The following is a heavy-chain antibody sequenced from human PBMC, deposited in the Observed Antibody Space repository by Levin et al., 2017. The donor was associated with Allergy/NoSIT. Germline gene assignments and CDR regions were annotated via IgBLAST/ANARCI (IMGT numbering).Heavy chain of an antibody. CDR1: GFTFSSYA. J-gene: IGHJ6*02. CDR2: ISGSGGST. V-gene: IGHV3-23*01. D-gene: IGHD6-13*01. CDR3: AKGGSSWYNFAYYYYGMDV. Sequence: GESLKISCAASGFTFSSYAMSWVRQAPGKGLEWVSAISGSGGSTYYADSVKGRFTISRDNSKNTLYLQMNSLRAEDTAVYYCAKGGSSWYNFAYYYYGMDVWGQGTTVTVSS.